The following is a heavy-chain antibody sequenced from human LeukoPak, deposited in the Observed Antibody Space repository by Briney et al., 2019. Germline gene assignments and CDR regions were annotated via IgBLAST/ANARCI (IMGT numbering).Heavy chain of an antibody. J-gene: IGHJ4*02. CDR3: ARRLSYYDY. Sequence: SETLSLTCAVYGGSFSNYYWTWVRQTPGKGLEWIGSVHHTGATYYNPSLRSRVTISVDTSKNQFSLKVTSVTAADTAAYYCARRLSYYDYWGQGTLVTVSS. V-gene: IGHV4-34*01. CDR1: GGSFSNYY. D-gene: IGHD2-21*02. CDR2: VHHTGAT.